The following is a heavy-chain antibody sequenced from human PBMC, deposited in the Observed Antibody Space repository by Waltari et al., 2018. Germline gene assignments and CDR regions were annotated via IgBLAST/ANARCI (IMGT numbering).Heavy chain of an antibody. CDR1: GFTLSNYA. D-gene: IGHD3-10*01. CDR3: ARDIYGSGSYQFDY. Sequence: QVQLVESGGGVVQPGRSLRLSCAASGFTLSNYATHWVRQAPGKGLEWVLIISYDGSDKYYADSVKGRFTISRDNSKNTLYLQMNSLRTEDTALYYCARDIYGSGSYQFDYWGQGTLVTVSS. V-gene: IGHV3-30*01. J-gene: IGHJ4*02. CDR2: ISYDGSDK.